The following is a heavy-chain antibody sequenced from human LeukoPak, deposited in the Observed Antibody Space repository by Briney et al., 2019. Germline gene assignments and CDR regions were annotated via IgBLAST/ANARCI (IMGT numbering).Heavy chain of an antibody. CDR3: AKDRGRGYDSSGYYPWYFDL. J-gene: IGHJ2*01. Sequence: GGSLKLSCAASGFTFSNYGFHWVRQAPGKGLEWVAVISQDGRHKLYVDSVKGRFTISRDNSKNTLYLQMNSLRAQDTAVYYCAKDRGRGYDSSGYYPWYFDLWGRGTLVTVSS. CDR1: GFTFSNYG. CDR2: ISQDGRHK. D-gene: IGHD3-22*01. V-gene: IGHV3-30*18.